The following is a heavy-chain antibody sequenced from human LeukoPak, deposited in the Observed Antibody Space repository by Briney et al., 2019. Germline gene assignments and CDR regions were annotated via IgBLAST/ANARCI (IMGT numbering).Heavy chain of an antibody. Sequence: GGSLRLSCAASGFTFSSYVMHWVRQAPGKGLEWVAVISYDGSNKYYADSVKGRFTISRDNSKNTLYLQMNSLRAEDTAVYYCARDPLYYYGSGSYFHDYWGQGTLVTVSS. J-gene: IGHJ4*02. CDR1: GFTFSSYV. V-gene: IGHV3-30*04. CDR3: ARDPLYYYGSGSYFHDY. D-gene: IGHD3-10*01. CDR2: ISYDGSNK.